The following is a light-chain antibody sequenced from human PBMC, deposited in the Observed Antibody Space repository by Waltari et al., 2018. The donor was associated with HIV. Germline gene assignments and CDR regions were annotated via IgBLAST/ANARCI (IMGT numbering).Light chain of an antibody. V-gene: IGKV4-1*01. CDR2: WAS. CDR3: QQYYSTPPHT. J-gene: IGKJ2*01. Sequence: DIVMTQSPDSLAVSLGERATINCKSSQSVLYSSNNKTYLAWYQQKPGQPPKLLIYWASTLEDGVPDRCSGSGSGTDFTLTISSLQAEDVAVYYCQQYYSTPPHTFGQGTKLEIK. CDR1: QSVLYSSNNKTY.